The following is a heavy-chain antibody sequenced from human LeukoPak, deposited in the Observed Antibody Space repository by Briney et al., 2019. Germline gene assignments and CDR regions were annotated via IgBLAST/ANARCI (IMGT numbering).Heavy chain of an antibody. Sequence: ASVKVSCKASGYTFTSYGISWVRQAPGQGLEWMGGIIPIFGTANYAQKFQGRVTITADESTSTAYMELSSLRSEDTAVYYCARGKERIAVAGSFDYWGQGTLVTVSS. CDR1: GYTFTSYG. CDR3: ARGKERIAVAGSFDY. V-gene: IGHV1-69*13. D-gene: IGHD6-19*01. CDR2: IIPIFGTA. J-gene: IGHJ4*02.